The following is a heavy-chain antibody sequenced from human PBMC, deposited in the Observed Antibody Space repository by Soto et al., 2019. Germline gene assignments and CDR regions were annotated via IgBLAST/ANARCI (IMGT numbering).Heavy chain of an antibody. D-gene: IGHD2-2*01. J-gene: IGHJ4*02. CDR2: ISGSGGTT. CDR1: GFTFSIHA. CDR3: AKHGDCSSLSCYFDY. Sequence: DVQLVESGGGLVQPGGSLRLSCAASGFTFSIHAMNWVRQAPGKGLEWVSIISGSGGTTYYADSVKGRFTISRDNSTNTRYLQLNSLRADDTDVYYCAKHGDCSSLSCYFDYWAQGTLVTVSS. V-gene: IGHV3-23*04.